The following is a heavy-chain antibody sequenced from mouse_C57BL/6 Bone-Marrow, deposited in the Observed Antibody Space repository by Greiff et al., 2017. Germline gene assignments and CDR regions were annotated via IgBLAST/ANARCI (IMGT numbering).Heavy chain of an antibody. CDR2: IYPRDGST. D-gene: IGHD2-4*01. V-gene: IGHV1-78*01. CDR1: GYTFTDHT. CDR3: ARGGIYYDYYYAMDY. Sequence: QVQLQQSDAELVKPGASVKISCKVSGYTFTDHTIHWMKQRPEQGLEWIGYIYPRDGSTKYNEKFKGKATLTEDKSSSTAYMQLNSPTSEDSAVYFCARGGIYYDYYYAMDYWGQGTSVTVSS. J-gene: IGHJ4*01.